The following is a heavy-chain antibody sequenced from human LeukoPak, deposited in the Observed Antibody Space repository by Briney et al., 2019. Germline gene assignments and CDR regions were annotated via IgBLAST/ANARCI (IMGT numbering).Heavy chain of an antibody. CDR2: INPSGGST. Sequence: ASVKVSCEASGYIFTSYCMHWVRQAPGQGLEWVGIINPSGGSTSYAQKFQGRVTVTRDTSTSTVYMELSSLRSEDTAVYYCARRWVKQGYYYFDYWGQGTLVTVAS. V-gene: IGHV1-46*01. CDR3: ARRWVKQGYYYFDY. CDR1: GYIFTSYC. D-gene: IGHD6-13*01. J-gene: IGHJ4*02.